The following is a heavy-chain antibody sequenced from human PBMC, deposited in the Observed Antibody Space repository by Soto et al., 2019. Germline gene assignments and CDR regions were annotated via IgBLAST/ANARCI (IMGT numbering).Heavy chain of an antibody. CDR2: IYYSGST. V-gene: IGHV4-39*01. CDR3: ATRPYNRNYYYYYMDV. J-gene: IGHJ6*03. CDR1: GVSSSSGNHY. Sequence: PSETLSLTCTVSGVSSSSGNHYWDWIRQPPGKGLEWIGSIYYSGSTYHNPSLKSRVTISVDTSKNQLSLKLRSVTAADTAVYYCATRPYNRNYYYYYMDVWGKGTTVTVSS. D-gene: IGHD1-20*01.